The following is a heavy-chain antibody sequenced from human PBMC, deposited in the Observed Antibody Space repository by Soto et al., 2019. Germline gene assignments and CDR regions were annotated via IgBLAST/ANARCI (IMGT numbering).Heavy chain of an antibody. CDR1: GFNFSSYG. D-gene: IGHD3-10*01. Sequence: GGSLRVSCTAAGFNFSSYGRSLVRQAPGKGLEWVAAISGSDDTTYYADSVKGRFTISRDNSKNTLYLQMNSLRAEDTAVYYCTKDSRVTMVRGVIIPPGYWGQGTLVTVSS. V-gene: IGHV3-23*01. CDR2: ISGSDDTT. J-gene: IGHJ4*02. CDR3: TKDSRVTMVRGVIIPPGY.